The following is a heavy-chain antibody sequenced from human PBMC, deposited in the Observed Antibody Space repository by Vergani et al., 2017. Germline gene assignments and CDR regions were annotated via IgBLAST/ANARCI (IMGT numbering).Heavy chain of an antibody. CDR2: ISSSGSTI. CDR1: GFTFSSYE. J-gene: IGHJ6*02. V-gene: IGHV3-48*03. CDR3: AREELRAYYYYGMDV. Sequence: EVQLVESGGGLVQPGGSLRLSCAASGFTFSSYEMNWVRQAPGKGLEWVSYISSSGSTIYYADSVKGRFTISRDNVKNSLYLQMNSLRAEDTAVYYCAREELRAYYYYGMDVWGQGTTVTVSS. D-gene: IGHD1-7*01.